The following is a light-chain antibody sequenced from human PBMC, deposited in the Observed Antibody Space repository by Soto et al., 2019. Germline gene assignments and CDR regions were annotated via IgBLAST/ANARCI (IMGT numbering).Light chain of an antibody. CDR3: HSYDNVLFT. CDR1: QDVSNY. CDR2: DAS. Sequence: DIQMTQSPSSLSASVGDRVTITCQASQDVSNYLNWYQQKPGKAPKLLIYDASNLEAGVPSRFSGSGSGTDFTFTISSLQPEDIATYYCHSYDNVLFTFGPGTKVDI. V-gene: IGKV1-33*01. J-gene: IGKJ3*01.